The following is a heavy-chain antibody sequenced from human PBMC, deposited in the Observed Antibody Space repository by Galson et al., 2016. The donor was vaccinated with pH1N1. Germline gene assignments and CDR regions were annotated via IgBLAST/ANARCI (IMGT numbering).Heavy chain of an antibody. V-gene: IGHV3-30-3*01. CDR2: ISYNGHDQ. J-gene: IGHJ6*02. CDR1: GFSFDTYA. Sequence: CAASGFSFDTYAMHWVRQAPGKGLAWVAFISYNGHDQSYAESLRGRFTISRDNSKNALYLQMNSLRTEDTAVFYCAREDWSYGDTYYNGMDVWGQGTRSQCP. D-gene: IGHD4-17*01. CDR3: AREDWSYGDTYYNGMDV.